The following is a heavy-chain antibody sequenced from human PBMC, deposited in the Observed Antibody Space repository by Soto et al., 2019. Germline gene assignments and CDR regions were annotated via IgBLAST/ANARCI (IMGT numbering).Heavy chain of an antibody. CDR2: INPSGGST. Sequence: QVQLVQSGAEVKKPGASVKVSCKASGYTFTSYYMHWMRQAPGQGLEWMGIINPSGGSTSYAQKFQGRVTITRDTSTSTVYMELSSLRSEDTAVYYCARDLGDCSSTSCYYMDVWGKGTTVTVSS. D-gene: IGHD2-2*01. V-gene: IGHV1-46*03. J-gene: IGHJ6*03. CDR1: GYTFTSYY. CDR3: ARDLGDCSSTSCYYMDV.